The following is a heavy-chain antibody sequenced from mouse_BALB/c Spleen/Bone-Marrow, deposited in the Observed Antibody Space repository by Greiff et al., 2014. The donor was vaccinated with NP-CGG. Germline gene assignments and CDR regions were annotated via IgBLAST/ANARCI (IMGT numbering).Heavy chain of an antibody. CDR3: TRRSLLSDYYSMDY. J-gene: IGHJ4*01. Sequence: VQLVESGAELVKPGASVKLSCKASGYTFTSYYLYWVKQRPGQGLEWIGEINPINVCTNFNEMFKSKASLTVDKSSSTAYMQLNSLTSEDSAVYYCTRRSLLSDYYSMDYWGQGTSVTVSS. D-gene: IGHD2-10*01. V-gene: IGHV1S81*02. CDR1: GYTFTSYY. CDR2: INPINVCT.